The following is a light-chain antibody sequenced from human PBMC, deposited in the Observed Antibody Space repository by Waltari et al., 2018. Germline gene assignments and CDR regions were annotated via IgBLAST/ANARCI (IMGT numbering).Light chain of an antibody. CDR2: DAS. J-gene: IGKJ2*01. V-gene: IGKV3-15*01. CDR3: QQYNYWPPAYS. CDR1: RYVGTS. Sequence: EIVMTQSPATLSMSPGERATLSGRASRYVGTSLAWYQQKPGQAPRLLIYDASARATGIPARFSGSGSGTEFTLTISSLQSEDFVVYYCQQYNYWPPAYSFGQGTKLEIK.